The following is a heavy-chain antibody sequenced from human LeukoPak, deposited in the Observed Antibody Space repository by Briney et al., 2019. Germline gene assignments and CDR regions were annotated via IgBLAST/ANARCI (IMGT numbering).Heavy chain of an antibody. V-gene: IGHV4-39*07. D-gene: IGHD3-10*01. Sequence: PSETLSLTCTVSGGSISSSSYYWGWIRQPPGKGLEWIGSIYYSVSTYYNPSLKSRVTISVDTSKNQFSLKLSSVTAADTAVYYCARGYGSGSYYRSAYYFDYWGQGTLVTVSS. CDR2: IYYSVST. CDR3: ARGYGSGSYYRSAYYFDY. CDR1: GGSISSSSYY. J-gene: IGHJ4*02.